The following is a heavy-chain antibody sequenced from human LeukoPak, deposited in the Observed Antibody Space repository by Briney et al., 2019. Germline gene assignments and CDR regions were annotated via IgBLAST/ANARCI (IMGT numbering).Heavy chain of an antibody. J-gene: IGHJ4*02. CDR2: IYSGSSA. D-gene: IGHD3-3*01. CDR1: GFTVIDNY. CDR3: ARVVRFLEWLPRFGSYFDY. V-gene: IGHV3-53*01. Sequence: PGGSLRLSCAASGFTVIDNYMTWVRQAPGKGLEWVSVIYSGSSAYYADSVKGRFTISRDNSKNTLYLQMNCLRAEDTGVYYCARVVRFLEWLPRFGSYFDYWGQGTLVTVSS.